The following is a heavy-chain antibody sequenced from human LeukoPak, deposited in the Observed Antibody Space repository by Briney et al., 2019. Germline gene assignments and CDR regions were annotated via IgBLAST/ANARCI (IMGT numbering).Heavy chain of an antibody. J-gene: IGHJ5*02. V-gene: IGHV4-39*01. CDR2: IYYSGST. D-gene: IGHD3-10*01. Sequence: SETLSLTCTVSGGSISSSSYYWGWIRQPPGKGLEWIGSIYYSGSTYYNPSLKSRVTISVDTSKNQFSLKLSSVTAADTAVFYCARHVTSGVNDYPPANWFDPWGQGTLVTVSS. CDR3: ARHVTSGVNDYPPANWFDP. CDR1: GGSISSSSYY.